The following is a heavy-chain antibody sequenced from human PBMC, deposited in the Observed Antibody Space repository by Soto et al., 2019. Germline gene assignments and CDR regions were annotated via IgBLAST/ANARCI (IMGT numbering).Heavy chain of an antibody. D-gene: IGHD3-10*01. V-gene: IGHV4-59*06. J-gene: IGHJ3*02. CDR1: GGSISSYY. Sequence: SETLSLTCTVSGGSISSYYWSWIRQHPGKGLEWIGYIYYSGSTYYNPSLKSRVTISVDTSKNRFSLKLSSVTAADTAVYYCATSDYYGSGSYYNPDAFDIWGQGTMVTVSS. CDR3: ATSDYYGSGSYYNPDAFDI. CDR2: IYYSGST.